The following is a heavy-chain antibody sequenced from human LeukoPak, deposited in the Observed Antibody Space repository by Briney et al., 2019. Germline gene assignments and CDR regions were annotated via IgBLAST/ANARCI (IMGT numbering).Heavy chain of an antibody. CDR3: ARAPVLRGVMANWFDP. CDR2: IDYRGSA. V-gene: IGHV4-31*02. Sequence: PSETLSLTCSVSGGSTSSGGYYWNWMRQQPGKGLEWIGYIDYRGSAYYNPSLKSRVIMSVDTSKNQFSLRVPSATAADTALYSCARAPVLRGVMANWFDPWGRGTLVTVSS. J-gene: IGHJ5*02. CDR1: GGSTSSGGYY. D-gene: IGHD3-16*01.